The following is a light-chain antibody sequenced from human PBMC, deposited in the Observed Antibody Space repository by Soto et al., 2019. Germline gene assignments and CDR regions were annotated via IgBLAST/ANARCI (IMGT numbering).Light chain of an antibody. J-gene: IGKJ1*01. CDR1: QSISSY. CDR2: GAS. CDR3: QQSDSSPRT. Sequence: DLQMTQSPSSLSASVGDRITITCRASQSISSYLHWYQQKPGKAPKLLIYGASSLQSGVPSRFSGSGSGTDFSLTISCLQPEDCATYYCQQSDSSPRTFGQGTKVEI. V-gene: IGKV1-39*01.